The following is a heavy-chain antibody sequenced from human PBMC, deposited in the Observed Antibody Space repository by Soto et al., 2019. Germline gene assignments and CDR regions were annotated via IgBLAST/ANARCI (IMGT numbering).Heavy chain of an antibody. Sequence: GSVKVSCKASGYTFTSYGISWVRQAPGQGLEWMGWISAYNGNTNYAQKLQGRVTMTTDTSTSTAYMELRSLRSDDTAVYYCARSEGVFSGSYYDYWGQGTLVTVSS. J-gene: IGHJ4*02. CDR1: GYTFTSYG. D-gene: IGHD1-26*01. CDR3: ARSEGVFSGSYYDY. CDR2: ISAYNGNT. V-gene: IGHV1-18*01.